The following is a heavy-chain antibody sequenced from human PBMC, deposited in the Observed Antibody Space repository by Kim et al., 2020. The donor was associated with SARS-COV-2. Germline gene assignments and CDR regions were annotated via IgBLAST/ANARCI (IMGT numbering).Heavy chain of an antibody. CDR2: IFYSGNT. CDR3: ARRRPAANPHYFDY. CDR1: GGSFSCGDCF. J-gene: IGHJ4*02. Sequence: SETLSLTCTVSGGSFSCGDCFWAWIRQPPGKGLEWIGTIFYSGNTYHNPSLKSRIAIPVDTSKKQFSLWLSSVTAADTAIYYCARRRPAANPHYFDYWGQGVLVTLSS. D-gene: IGHD6-25*01. V-gene: IGHV4-39*01.